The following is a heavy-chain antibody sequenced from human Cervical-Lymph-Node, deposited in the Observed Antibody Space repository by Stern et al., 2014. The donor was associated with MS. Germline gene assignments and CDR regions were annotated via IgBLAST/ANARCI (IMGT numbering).Heavy chain of an antibody. Sequence: QDQLVQSGAEVKKPGASVKVSCKTSGYIFTGYYIHWLRQAPGQGLEWMGRINPNRGDTNYAPAFQGMVTMTRDTSISTAHMELNRLRSADTAVYYCASTVHLSSGWYDPFDYWGQGSLVTVSS. V-gene: IGHV1-2*06. D-gene: IGHD6-19*01. CDR3: ASTVHLSSGWYDPFDY. CDR2: INPNRGDT. J-gene: IGHJ4*02. CDR1: GYIFTGYY.